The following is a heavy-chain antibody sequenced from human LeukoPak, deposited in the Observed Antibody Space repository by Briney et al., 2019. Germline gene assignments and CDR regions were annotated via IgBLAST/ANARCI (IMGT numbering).Heavy chain of an antibody. D-gene: IGHD6-19*01. CDR2: IWYDGSNK. CDR3: ARDGGSGWYVIDY. J-gene: IGHJ4*02. Sequence: PGGSLRLSCAASGFTFSSYGMHWVRQAPGKGLEWVAVIWYDGSNKYYADSVKGRFTISRDNSKNTLYLQMYSLRSDDTAVYYCARDGGSGWYVIDYWGQGTLVTVSS. CDR1: GFTFSSYG. V-gene: IGHV3-33*01.